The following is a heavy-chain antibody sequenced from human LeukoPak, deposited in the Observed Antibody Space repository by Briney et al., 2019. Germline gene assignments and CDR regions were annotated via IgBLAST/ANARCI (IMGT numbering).Heavy chain of an antibody. J-gene: IGHJ4*02. V-gene: IGHV4-61*02. CDR3: ARSGLIDY. CDR2: IYTSGST. CDR1: GGSISRGNYY. Sequence: TSETLSLTCTVSGGSISRGNYYWSWIRQPAGKGLEWIGRIYTSGSTNYNPSLKSRVTISVDTSKNQFSLKLSSVTAADTAVYYCARSGLIDYWGQGTLVTVSS.